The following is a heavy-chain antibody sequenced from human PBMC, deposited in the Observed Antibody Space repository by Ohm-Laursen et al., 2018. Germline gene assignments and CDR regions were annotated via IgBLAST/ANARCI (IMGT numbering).Heavy chain of an antibody. J-gene: IGHJ3*02. CDR1: GGSISSGGYY. CDR3: ARGDSGSSSDAFDI. Sequence: TLSLTCPVSGGSISSGGYYWSWIRQHPGKGLEWIGYIYYSGSTYYNPSLKSLVTISVDTSKNQFSLKLSSVTAADTAVYYCARGDSGSSSDAFDIWGQGTMVTVSS. CDR2: IYYSGST. D-gene: IGHD1-26*01. V-gene: IGHV4-31*01.